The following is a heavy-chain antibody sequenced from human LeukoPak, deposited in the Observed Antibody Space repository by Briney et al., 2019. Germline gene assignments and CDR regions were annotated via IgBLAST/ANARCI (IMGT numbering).Heavy chain of an antibody. CDR3: ARDPTSSWETAFDI. V-gene: IGHV3-21*01. CDR1: GFTFNTYT. CDR2: ITASSTAI. D-gene: IGHD1-26*01. Sequence: PGRSLRLSCAASGFTFNTYTMNWVRQAPGKGLEWVSSITASSTAIYYADSVKGRFTISRDNAKNSLYLQMNSLRAEDTAVYYCARDPTSSWETAFDIWGQGTMVTVSS. J-gene: IGHJ3*02.